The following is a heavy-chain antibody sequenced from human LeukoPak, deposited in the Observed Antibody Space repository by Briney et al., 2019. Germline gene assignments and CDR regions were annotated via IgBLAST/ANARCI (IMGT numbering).Heavy chain of an antibody. CDR3: ARDDIRNYYYYGMDV. V-gene: IGHV3-21*01. CDR2: ISSSSSYI. CDR1: GFTFSSCS. D-gene: IGHD5-12*01. Sequence: GGSLRLSCAASGFTFSSCSMNWVRQAPGKGLEWVSSISSSSSYIYYADSVKGRFTISRGNAKNSLYLQMNSLRAEDTAVYYCARDDIRNYYYYGMDVWGQGTTVTVSS. J-gene: IGHJ6*02.